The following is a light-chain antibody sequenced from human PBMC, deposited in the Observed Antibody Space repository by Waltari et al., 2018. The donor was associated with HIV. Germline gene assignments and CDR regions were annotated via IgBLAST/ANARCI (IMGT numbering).Light chain of an antibody. CDR1: PLSNHY. Sequence: SYDLTQPPSAAVSPGQTARIACPGDPLSNHYYHWYQQKSGQAPVLVIFRDIERPSGIPVRFSGSRSGATVTLTISGVQAEDESDYYCQSTDNSGTYVFATGTQVTVL. CDR3: QSTDNSGTYV. J-gene: IGLJ1*01. V-gene: IGLV3-25*03. CDR2: RDI.